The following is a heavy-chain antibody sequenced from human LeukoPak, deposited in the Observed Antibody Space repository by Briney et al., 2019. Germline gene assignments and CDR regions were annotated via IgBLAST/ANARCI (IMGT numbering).Heavy chain of an antibody. D-gene: IGHD2-15*01. CDR1: GGSIGSYY. Sequence: PSETLSLTYTVSGGSIGSYYWSWIRQPPGKGLEWIGYIYYSGSTNYNPSLKSRVTISVDTSKNQFSLKLSSVTAADTAVYYCARHGSVVVAAPYFDYWGQGTLVTVSS. J-gene: IGHJ4*02. CDR2: IYYSGST. CDR3: ARHGSVVVAAPYFDY. V-gene: IGHV4-59*08.